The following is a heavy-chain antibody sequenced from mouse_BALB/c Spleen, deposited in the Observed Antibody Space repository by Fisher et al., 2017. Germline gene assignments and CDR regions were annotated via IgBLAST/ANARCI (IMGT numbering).Heavy chain of an antibody. V-gene: IGHV5-9-3*01. J-gene: IGHJ4*01. CDR3: ARHSHDGYYDYAMDY. Sequence: RFTISRDNAKNTLYLQMSSLRSEDTAMYYCARHSHDGYYDYAMDYWGQGTSVTVSS. D-gene: IGHD2-3*01.